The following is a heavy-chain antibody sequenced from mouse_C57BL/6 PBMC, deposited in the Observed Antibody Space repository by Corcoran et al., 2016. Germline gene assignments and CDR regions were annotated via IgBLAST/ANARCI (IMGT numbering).Heavy chain of an antibody. V-gene: IGHV1-22*01. J-gene: IGHJ3*01. CDR1: GYTFTDYN. D-gene: IGHD2-4*01. Sequence: EVQLQQSGPELVKPGASVKMSCKASGYTFTDYNMHWVKQSHGKSLEWIGYINPNNGGTSYNQKFKGKATVTVNKSSSTAYMELRSLTSEDSAGYYCAREGIRLQGFAYWGQGTLVTVSA. CDR2: INPNNGGT. CDR3: AREGIRLQGFAY.